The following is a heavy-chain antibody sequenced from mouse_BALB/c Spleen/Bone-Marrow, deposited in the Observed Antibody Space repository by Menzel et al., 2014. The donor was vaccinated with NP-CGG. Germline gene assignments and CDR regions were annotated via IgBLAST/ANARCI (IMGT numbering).Heavy chain of an antibody. D-gene: IGHD2-3*01. Sequence: VQLKESGAELVKPGASVKLSCTASGFNIKDTYMHWVKQRPEQGLEWIGRIDPANGNTKYDPKFQGKATITADTSSNTAYLQLSSLTSEDTAVYYCARGLLLTPYYYAMDYWGQGTSVTVSS. J-gene: IGHJ4*01. V-gene: IGHV14-3*02. CDR1: GFNIKDTY. CDR3: ARGLLLTPYYYAMDY. CDR2: IDPANGNT.